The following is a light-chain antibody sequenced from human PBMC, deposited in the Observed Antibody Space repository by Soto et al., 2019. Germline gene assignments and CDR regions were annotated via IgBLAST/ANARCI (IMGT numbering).Light chain of an antibody. J-gene: IGLJ3*02. CDR2: DDS. Sequence: YELTQPPSVSVAPGQTATITCGGNNIESKSVHWYQQKPGQAPVLVVYDDSDRPSGIPERFSGSNSGNTATLTISRVEAGDEADYYCQVWDSSSDWLFGGGTKVTVL. V-gene: IGLV3-21*02. CDR1: NIESKS. CDR3: QVWDSSSDWL.